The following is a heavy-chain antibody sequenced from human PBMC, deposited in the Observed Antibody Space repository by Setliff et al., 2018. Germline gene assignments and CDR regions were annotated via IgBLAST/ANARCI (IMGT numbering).Heavy chain of an antibody. D-gene: IGHD4-17*01. CDR3: ARGPSPTVTPSRLIYFYHMDV. CDR1: GDPFNAYG. CDR2: IIPVLGMT. J-gene: IGHJ6*03. Sequence: SVKVSCKSSGDPFNAYGVSWVRQAPGQGLEWMGAIIPVLGMTDYAQKFQGRLTITADQSTTTVYMELRSLRFDDTALYYCARGPSPTVTPSRLIYFYHMDVGGTGTTVTVSS. V-gene: IGHV1-69*10.